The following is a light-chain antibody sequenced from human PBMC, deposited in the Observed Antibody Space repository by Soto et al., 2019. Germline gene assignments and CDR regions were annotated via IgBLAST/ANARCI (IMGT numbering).Light chain of an antibody. CDR2: EDN. V-gene: IGLV2-23*01. CDR1: SSDVGSYNL. Sequence: QSALTQPASVSGSPGQSITISCTGTSSDVGSYNLVSWYQQHPGKAPKLTIFEDNKRPSGISNRFSGSKSASTASLTISGLQAEDEADYYCCSYAGSSTYVFGTGTKLTVL. J-gene: IGLJ1*01. CDR3: CSYAGSSTYV.